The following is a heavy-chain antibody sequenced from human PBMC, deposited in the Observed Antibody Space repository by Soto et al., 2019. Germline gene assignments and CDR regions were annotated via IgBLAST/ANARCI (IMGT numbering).Heavy chain of an antibody. CDR2: IIPIFGTA. J-gene: IGHJ3*02. Sequence: QVQLVQSGAEVKKPGSSVKVSCKASGGTFSSYAISWVRQAPGQGLEWMGGIIPIFGTANYAQKFQGRVTITADESTSTADMELSSLRSEDTAVYYCAREDDYYDSSGYYRADAFDIWGQGTMVTVSS. CDR1: GGTFSSYA. V-gene: IGHV1-69*01. D-gene: IGHD3-22*01. CDR3: AREDDYYDSSGYYRADAFDI.